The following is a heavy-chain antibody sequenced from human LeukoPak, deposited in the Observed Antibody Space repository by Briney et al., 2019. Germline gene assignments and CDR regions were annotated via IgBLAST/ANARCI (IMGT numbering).Heavy chain of an antibody. CDR1: GFIFSDYA. D-gene: IGHD6-19*01. CDR2: MSADGVNT. CDR3: ARDAGSAWISWFDS. V-gene: IGHV3-30-3*01. J-gene: IGHJ5*01. Sequence: GTSLRLSCTASGFIFSDYAMHWVRQAPGKGLEWVAVMSADGVNTFYAASVRGRFTISRDNSKGTVNLQMNSLTSEDTAVYYCARDAGSAWISWFDSWGQGSLVAVSS.